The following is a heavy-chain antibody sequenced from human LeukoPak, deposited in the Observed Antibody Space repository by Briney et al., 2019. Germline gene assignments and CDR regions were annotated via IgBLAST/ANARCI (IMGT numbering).Heavy chain of an antibody. Sequence: SETPSLTCTVSGGSITIYHWSWIRQPPGKGLEWIGYIYYTGGSTNYNPSLQSRVTISVDTSKNQFSLKLSSVTAADTAVYYCARLVYSSGSSVTATLDSWGQGTLVTVSS. CDR3: ARLVYSSGSSVTATLDS. J-gene: IGHJ4*02. CDR2: IYYTGGST. CDR1: GGSITIYH. V-gene: IGHV4-59*08. D-gene: IGHD6-19*01.